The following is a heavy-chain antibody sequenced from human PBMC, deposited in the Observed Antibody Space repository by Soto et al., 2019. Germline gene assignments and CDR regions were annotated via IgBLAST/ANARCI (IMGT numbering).Heavy chain of an antibody. CDR1: GFTFSSYA. CDR3: AKDRIVVVPAAIGGEFDY. CDR2: IRGSGGST. V-gene: IGHV3-23*01. Sequence: EVQLLESGGGLVQPGGSLRLSCAASGFTFSSYAMSWVRQAPGKGLEWVSAIRGSGGSTYYADSVKGRFTISRDNSKNTLYLQMNSLRAEDTAVYYCAKDRIVVVPAAIGGEFDYWGQGTLVTVSS. J-gene: IGHJ4*02. D-gene: IGHD2-2*02.